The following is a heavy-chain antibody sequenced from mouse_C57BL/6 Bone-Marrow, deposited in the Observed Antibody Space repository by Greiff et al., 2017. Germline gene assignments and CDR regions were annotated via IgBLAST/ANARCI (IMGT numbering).Heavy chain of an antibody. D-gene: IGHD2-1*01. CDR2: IYPRSGNT. CDR1: GYTFTSYG. CDR3: ARDGTPCAY. V-gene: IGHV1-81*01. Sequence: QVQLQQSGAELARPGASVKLSCKASGYTFTSYGISWVKQRTGQGLEWIGEIYPRSGNTYYNEKFKGKATLTADKSSSTASMELRSLTSEDSAVYFCARDGTPCAYWGQGTLVTVSA. J-gene: IGHJ3*01.